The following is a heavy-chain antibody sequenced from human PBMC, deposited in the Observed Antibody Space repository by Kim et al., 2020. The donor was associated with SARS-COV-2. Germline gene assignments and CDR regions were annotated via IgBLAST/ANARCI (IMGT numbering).Heavy chain of an antibody. J-gene: IGHJ4*02. CDR1: GFTFSSYA. CDR3: VYGGPDSYDSSGYYYGGY. Sequence: GGSLRLSCAASGFTFSSYAMSWVRQAPGKGLEWVSAISGSGGSTYYADSVKGRFTISRDNSKNTLYLQMNSLRAEDTAVYYCVYGGPDSYDSSGYYYGGYWGQGTLVTVSS. CDR2: ISGSGGST. D-gene: IGHD3-22*01. V-gene: IGHV3-23*01.